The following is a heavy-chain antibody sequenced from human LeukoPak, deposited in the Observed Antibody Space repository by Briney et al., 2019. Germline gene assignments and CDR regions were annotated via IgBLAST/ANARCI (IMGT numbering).Heavy chain of an antibody. Sequence: PGESLKISCKGSGYSFTTYWIGWVRQMPGRGLEWMGIIYPGDSDTRYSPSFQGQVTISADKSISTAYLQWSSLKASDTAMYYCARQFRDSSGYYSYDFDYWGQGTLVTVSS. V-gene: IGHV5-51*01. D-gene: IGHD3-22*01. CDR1: GYSFTTYW. CDR2: IYPGDSDT. CDR3: ARQFRDSSGYYSYDFDY. J-gene: IGHJ4*02.